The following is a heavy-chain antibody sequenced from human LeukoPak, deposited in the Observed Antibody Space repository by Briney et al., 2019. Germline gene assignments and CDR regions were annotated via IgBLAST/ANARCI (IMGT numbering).Heavy chain of an antibody. CDR3: ARVSQDSRGYKHVFDY. D-gene: IGHD3-22*01. CDR1: GYTFTSYG. V-gene: IGHV1-18*01. CDR2: ISAYNGNT. J-gene: IGHJ4*02. Sequence: ASVKVSCKASGYTFTSYGISWVRQALGQGLEWMGWISAYNGNTNYAQKLQGRVSMTTDTSTSTAYMELRSLRSEDTAVYFCARVSQDSRGYKHVFDYWGQGTLVTVSS.